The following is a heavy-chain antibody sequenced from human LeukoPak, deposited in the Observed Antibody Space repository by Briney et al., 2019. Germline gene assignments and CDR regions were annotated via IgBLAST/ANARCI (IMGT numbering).Heavy chain of an antibody. CDR2: IKSKTDGETT. CDR1: GFTFSNAW. V-gene: IGHV3-15*01. J-gene: IGHJ5*02. D-gene: IGHD3-22*01. Sequence: PGGSLRLPCAASGFTFSNAWMSWVRQAPGKGREWVGRIKSKTDGETTDYAAPVKGRFTISRDDSKNTLYLQMNSLKTEDTAVYYCTTVYDSSGYRFDPWGQGTLVTVSS. CDR3: TTVYDSSGYRFDP.